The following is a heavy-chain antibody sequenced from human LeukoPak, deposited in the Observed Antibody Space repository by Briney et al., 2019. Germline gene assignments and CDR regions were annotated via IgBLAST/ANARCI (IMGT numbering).Heavy chain of an antibody. V-gene: IGHV3-21*01. CDR3: ARALGSEYICSFDF. CDR1: GFIFSTYG. D-gene: IGHD3-10*01. J-gene: IGHJ4*02. Sequence: GGSLRLSCSVSGFIFSTYGMSWVRQAPGKGLDWVSAITSGSSYIYYADSVKGRFTISRDDATNSLYLQMNSLRVEDTAVYYCARALGSEYICSFDFWGQGTLVSVSS. CDR2: ITSGSSYI.